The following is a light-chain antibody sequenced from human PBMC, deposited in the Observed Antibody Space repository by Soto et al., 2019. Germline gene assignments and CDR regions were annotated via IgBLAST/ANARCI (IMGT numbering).Light chain of an antibody. J-gene: IGKJ5*01. Sequence: DIQMTQSPSTLSGSVGDRVTITCRASQTISSWLAWCQQKPGKAPKLLIYKASTLKSGVPSRFSGSGSGTEFTLTISSLQPEDFAVYYCQQRSNWPPITFGQGTRLEI. CDR1: QTISSW. CDR3: QQRSNWPPIT. V-gene: IGKV1-5*03. CDR2: KAS.